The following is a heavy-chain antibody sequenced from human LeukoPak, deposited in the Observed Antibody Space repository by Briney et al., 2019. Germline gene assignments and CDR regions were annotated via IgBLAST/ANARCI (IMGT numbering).Heavy chain of an antibody. CDR3: AKGYCSSTSWYRLGAFDI. J-gene: IGHJ3*02. CDR1: GFTFSSYA. D-gene: IGHD2-2*02. CDR2: INGSGGST. Sequence: PGGSLRLSCAASGFTFSSYAMSWVRQAPGKGLEWVSAINGSGGSTYYADSVKGRFTISRDNSKNTLYLQMNSLRAEDTAVCYCAKGYCSSTSWYRLGAFDIWGQGTMVTVSS. V-gene: IGHV3-23*01.